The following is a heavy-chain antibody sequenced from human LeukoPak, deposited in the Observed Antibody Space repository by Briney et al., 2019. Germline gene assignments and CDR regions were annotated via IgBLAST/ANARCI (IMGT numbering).Heavy chain of an antibody. J-gene: IGHJ4*02. CDR3: ARDGPYYYDSSGYPSYYFDY. CDR2: IWYDGSNK. V-gene: IGHV3-33*01. D-gene: IGHD3-22*01. CDR1: GFTFSSYG. Sequence: QAGGSLRLSCAASGFTFSSYGMHWVRQAPGKGLEWVAVIWYDGSNKYYADSVKGRFTISRDNSKNTLYLQMNSLRAEDTAVYYCARDGPYYYDSSGYPSYYFDYWGQGTLVTVSS.